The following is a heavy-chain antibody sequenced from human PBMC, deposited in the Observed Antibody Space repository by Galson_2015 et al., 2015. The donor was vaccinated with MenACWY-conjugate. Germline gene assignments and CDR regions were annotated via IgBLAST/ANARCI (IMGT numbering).Heavy chain of an antibody. D-gene: IGHD1-1*01. V-gene: IGHV3-43D*03. Sequence: SLRLSCAASGFTFDDFAMHWVRQAPGKGLEWVSLISWNGGSTYYADSVKGRFTISRDNSKNSLYLQMNSLRTEDTALYYCSKGSGYSFDSWGQGTLVTVSS. CDR3: SKGSGYSFDS. CDR2: ISWNGGST. J-gene: IGHJ4*02. CDR1: GFTFDDFA.